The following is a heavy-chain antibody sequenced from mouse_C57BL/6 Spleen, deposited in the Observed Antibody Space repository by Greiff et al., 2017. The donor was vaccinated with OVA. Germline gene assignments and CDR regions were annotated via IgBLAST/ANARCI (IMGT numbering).Heavy chain of an antibody. CDR3: ARTYYGLFDY. J-gene: IGHJ2*01. CDR1: GFTFSDYG. D-gene: IGHD2-10*01. V-gene: IGHV5-17*01. Sequence: EVMLVESGGGLVKPGGSLKLSCAASGFTFSDYGMHWVRQAPEKGLEWVAYISSGSSTIYYADTVKGRFTISRDNAKNTLFLQLTSLRSEDTAMYYCARTYYGLFDYWGQGTTLTVSS. CDR2: ISSGSSTI.